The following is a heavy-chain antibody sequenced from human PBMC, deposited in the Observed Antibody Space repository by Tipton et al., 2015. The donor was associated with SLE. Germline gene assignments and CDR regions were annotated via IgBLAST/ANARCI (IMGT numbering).Heavy chain of an antibody. D-gene: IGHD2-15*01. CDR3: AKDSLPTALDY. J-gene: IGHJ4*02. CDR1: GFTVSSYA. V-gene: IGHV3-74*01. Sequence: SLRLSCAISGFTVSSYAMNWVRQAPGKGLVWVSRIYSDGSSANYADSVKGRFTISRDNAKSTLYLQMNSLRAEDTAVYYCAKDSLPTALDYWGQGTLVTVSS. CDR2: IYSDGSSA.